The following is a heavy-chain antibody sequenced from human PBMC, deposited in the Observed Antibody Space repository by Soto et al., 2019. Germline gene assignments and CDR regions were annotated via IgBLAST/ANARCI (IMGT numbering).Heavy chain of an antibody. CDR2: ISYDGSNK. V-gene: IGHV3-30-3*01. CDR1: GFTFSSYA. Sequence: GGSLRLSCAASGFTFSSYAMHWVRQAPGKGLEWVAVISYDGSNKYYADSVKGRFTISRDNSKNTLYLQMNSLRAEDTAVYYCARDGEVVSYHSYYGMDVWGQGTTVTVSS. CDR3: ARDGEVVSYHSYYGMDV. D-gene: IGHD3-16*02. J-gene: IGHJ6*02.